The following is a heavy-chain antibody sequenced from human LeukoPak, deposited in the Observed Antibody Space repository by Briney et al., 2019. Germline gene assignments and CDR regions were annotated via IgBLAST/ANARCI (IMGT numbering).Heavy chain of an antibody. CDR2: ISSSSSYI. CDR1: GFTFSSYS. J-gene: IGHJ3*02. CDR3: ARDGYYDFWSGHYDPYAFDI. V-gene: IGHV3-21*01. D-gene: IGHD3-3*01. Sequence: PGGSLRLSCAASGFTFSSYSMNWVRQAPGKGLEWVSSISSSSSYIYYADSVKGRFTISRDNAKNSLYLQMNSLRAEDTAVYYCARDGYYDFWSGHYDPYAFDIWGQGTMVTVSS.